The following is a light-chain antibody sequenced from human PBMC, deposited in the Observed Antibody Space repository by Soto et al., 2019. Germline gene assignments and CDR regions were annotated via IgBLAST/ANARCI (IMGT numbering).Light chain of an antibody. CDR1: QSLLHSNGYNY. Sequence: DIVMTQSPLSLPVTPGEPASISCRSSQSLLHSNGYNYLDWYLQKPGQSPQLLIYLGSYRASGVPDRFSGSGSGTDFSLTISRLEPEDFAVYYCQQYGGSPPITFGQGTRLEI. J-gene: IGKJ5*01. V-gene: IGKV2-28*01. CDR2: LGS. CDR3: QQYGGSPPIT.